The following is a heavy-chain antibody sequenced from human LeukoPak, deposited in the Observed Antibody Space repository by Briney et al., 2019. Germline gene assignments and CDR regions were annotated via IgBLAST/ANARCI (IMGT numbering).Heavy chain of an antibody. D-gene: IGHD2-2*01. Sequence: SETLSLTCTVSGGSISSYYWSWIRQPPGKGLEWIGYIYYSGSTNYNPSLKSRVTISVDTSKNQFSLKLSSVTAADTAVYYCARAGPYCSSTSCQSLYYYYYMDVWGKGTTVTVSS. CDR1: GGSISSYY. J-gene: IGHJ6*03. CDR3: ARAGPYCSSTSCQSLYYYYYMDV. CDR2: IYYSGST. V-gene: IGHV4-59*12.